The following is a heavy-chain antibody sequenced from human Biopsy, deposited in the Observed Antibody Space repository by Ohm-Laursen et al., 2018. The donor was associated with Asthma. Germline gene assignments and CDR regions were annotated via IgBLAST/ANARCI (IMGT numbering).Heavy chain of an antibody. CDR2: IIVDNGNT. CDR1: GYTFNSAG. Sequence: ASVKVSCKTSGYTFNSAGITWVRQAPGQGLEWMGGIIVDNGNTNDAQKLQDRVTLITDTSTSTAYMEMRSLRSEDTAVYFCARAVASTHYYGLDVWGQGTTVTVS. J-gene: IGHJ6*02. CDR3: ARAVASTHYYGLDV. D-gene: IGHD4-23*01. V-gene: IGHV1-18*01.